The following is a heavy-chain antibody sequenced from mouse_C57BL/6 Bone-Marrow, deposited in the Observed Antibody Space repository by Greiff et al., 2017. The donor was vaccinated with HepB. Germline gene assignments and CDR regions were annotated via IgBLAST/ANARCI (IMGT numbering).Heavy chain of an antibody. V-gene: IGHV1-81*01. CDR3: ARLYSNIAY. CDR2: IYPRSGNT. J-gene: IGHJ3*01. CDR1: GYTFTSYG. Sequence: QVQLQQSGAELARPGASVKLSCKASGYTFTSYGISWVKQRTGQGLEWIGEIYPRSGNTYYNEKFKGKATLTADKSSSTAYMELRSLTSEDSAVYFCARLYSNIAYWGQGTLVTVSA. D-gene: IGHD2-5*01.